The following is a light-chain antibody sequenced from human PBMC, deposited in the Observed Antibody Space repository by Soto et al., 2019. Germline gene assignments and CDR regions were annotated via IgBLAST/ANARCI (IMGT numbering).Light chain of an antibody. V-gene: IGKV1-5*03. CDR3: QHYDTYSPMWT. J-gene: IGKJ1*01. Sequence: DIQLAQSPSTLSASVGDRITITCRATQSINWLAWYQQKPGKAPKLLIFEASRLESGVASRFSGSGSGTECTLTISSLQPDDFGTYYCQHYDTYSPMWTFGQGTKVDVK. CDR1: QSINW. CDR2: EAS.